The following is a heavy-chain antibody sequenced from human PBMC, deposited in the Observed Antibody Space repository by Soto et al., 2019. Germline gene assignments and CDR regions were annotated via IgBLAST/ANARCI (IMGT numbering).Heavy chain of an antibody. D-gene: IGHD1-26*01. CDR1: GYTFSNYG. V-gene: IGHV1-18*01. CDR3: ARERRWEPLLY. Sequence: QVQLVQSGPEVKKPGASVKVSCKGSGYTFSNYGVTWVRQPPGQGLERLGWVSAYNRNTDYAQKFEDRATMTIDTTTNTAYLELRGLTPDDTAVYYCARERRWEPLLYWGQGTL. CDR2: VSAYNRNT. J-gene: IGHJ4*02.